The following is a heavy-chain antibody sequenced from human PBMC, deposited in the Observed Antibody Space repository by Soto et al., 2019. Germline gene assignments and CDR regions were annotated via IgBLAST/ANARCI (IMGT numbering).Heavy chain of an antibody. Sequence: QVQLVESGGGVVQPGRSLRLSCAASGFTFSSYGMHWVRQAPGKGVEWVAVIWYDGSNKYYADSVKGRFTISRDNSKNTLYLQMNSLRAADTAVYYCRPGYYYYGMDVWGQGTTVTVSS. CDR2: IWYDGSNK. D-gene: IGHD7-27*01. V-gene: IGHV3-33*01. J-gene: IGHJ6*02. CDR3: RPGYYYYGMDV. CDR1: GFTFSSYG.